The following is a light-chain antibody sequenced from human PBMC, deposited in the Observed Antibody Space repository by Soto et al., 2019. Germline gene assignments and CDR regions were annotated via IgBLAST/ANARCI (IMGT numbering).Light chain of an antibody. J-gene: IGKJ1*01. CDR1: QSVSSSY. Sequence: EIVLTQSPGTLSLSPGERATLSCRASQSVSSSYLAWYQQKPGQAPRLLIYGASSRATGIPDRFSGSGSGTDFTLTISRLEPEEFAVYYCQQYGSSPPWTFGQGNKVELK. CDR3: QQYGSSPPWT. V-gene: IGKV3-20*01. CDR2: GAS.